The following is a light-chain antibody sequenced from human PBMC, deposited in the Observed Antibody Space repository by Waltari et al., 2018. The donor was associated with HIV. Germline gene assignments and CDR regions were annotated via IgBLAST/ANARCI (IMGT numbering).Light chain of an antibody. CDR1: SSNIGAGSD. J-gene: IGLJ2*01. CDR2: GNS. CDR3: QSYDSNLSGV. V-gene: IGLV1-40*01. Sequence: QSVLTQPPSVSGAPGQRVTISCTVSSSNIGAGSDVPWYQQFPGTAPKLLIYGNSNRPSGVPDRFSGSKSGTSASLAITGLQAEDEADYYCQSYDSNLSGVFGGGTKLTVL.